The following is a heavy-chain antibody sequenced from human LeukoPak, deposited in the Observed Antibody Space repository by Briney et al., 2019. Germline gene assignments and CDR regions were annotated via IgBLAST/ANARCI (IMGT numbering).Heavy chain of an antibody. CDR1: GFTFDDYG. V-gene: IGHV3-20*04. D-gene: IGHD2-2*01. CDR3: ARLRKDTVVVPGAMRDTYYFDY. J-gene: IGHJ4*02. Sequence: GGSLRLSCAASGFTFDDYGMSWVRQAPGKGLEWVSGINWNGGSTGYADSVKGRFTISRDNAKNSLYLQMNSLRAEDTALYYCARLRKDTVVVPGAMRDTYYFDYWGQGTLVTVSS. CDR2: INWNGGST.